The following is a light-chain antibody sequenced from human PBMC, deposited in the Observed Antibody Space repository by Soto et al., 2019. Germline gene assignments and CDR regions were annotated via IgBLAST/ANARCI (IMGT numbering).Light chain of an antibody. CDR2: SNY. J-gene: IGLJ1*01. CDR1: SSNIESNT. V-gene: IGLV1-44*01. CDR3: CSYAGSYTYV. Sequence: QSVLTQPPSASGTPGQRVTISCSGSSSNIESNTVTWYQQLPGTAPKLVIYSNYDRPSGVPDRFSGSKSGKTASLTISGLQAEDEAEYYCCSYAGSYTYVFGTETKVTVL.